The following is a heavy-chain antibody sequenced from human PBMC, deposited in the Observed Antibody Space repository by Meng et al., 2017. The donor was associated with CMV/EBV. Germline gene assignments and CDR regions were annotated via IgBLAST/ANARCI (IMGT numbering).Heavy chain of an antibody. J-gene: IGHJ2*01. D-gene: IGHD3-3*01. CDR1: GFTFSSYA. V-gene: IGHV3-30*04. CDR2: ISYDGSNK. CDR3: ARDSSRRNDFWSGSGQGYFDL. Sequence: GESLKISCAASGFTFSSYAMHWVRQAPGKGLEWVAVISYDGSNKYYADSVKGRFTISRDNSKNTLYLQMNSLRAEDTAVYYCARDSSRRNDFWSGSGQGYFDLWGCGTLVTVSS.